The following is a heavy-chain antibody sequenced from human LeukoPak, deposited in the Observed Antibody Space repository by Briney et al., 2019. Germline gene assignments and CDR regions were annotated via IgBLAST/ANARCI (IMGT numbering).Heavy chain of an antibody. CDR3: ARAQWLPPLNWFDP. V-gene: IGHV1-18*01. Sequence: ASVKVSCKASGYTFTSYGISWVRQAPGQGLEWMGWISAYNGNTNYAQKLQGRVTMTTDTSTSTAYMELRSLRSDDTAVYYCARAQWLPPLNWFDPWGQGTLVTVSS. CDR2: ISAYNGNT. CDR1: GYTFTSYG. D-gene: IGHD5-12*01. J-gene: IGHJ5*02.